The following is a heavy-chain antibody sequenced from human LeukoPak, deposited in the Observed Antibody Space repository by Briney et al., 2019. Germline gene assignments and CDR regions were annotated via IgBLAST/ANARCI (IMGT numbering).Heavy chain of an antibody. CDR3: ARGRPHGNDY. D-gene: IGHD4-23*01. CDR2: IWYDGSNK. Sequence: PGGSLRLSCAASGFTFSSYGMHWVRQAPGKGLEWVAVIWYDGSNKYYADSVKGRFSISRDNAKNTLYLQMNSLRVEDTAVYYCARGRPHGNDYWGQGTLVTVSS. CDR1: GFTFSSYG. J-gene: IGHJ4*02. V-gene: IGHV3-33*01.